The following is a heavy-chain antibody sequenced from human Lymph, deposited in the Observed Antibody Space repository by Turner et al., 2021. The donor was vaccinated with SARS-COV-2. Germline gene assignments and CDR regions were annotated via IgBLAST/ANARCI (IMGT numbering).Heavy chain of an antibody. J-gene: IGHJ4*02. CDR2: ISYDGSDK. D-gene: IGHD3-22*01. CDR3: ARDRDSSGWVDY. V-gene: IGHV3-30*04. Sequence: QVQLVESGGGVVQPGGSLRPSCAASGFTFSSYAMHWVRQAPGKGLEWVAFISYDGSDKYYADSVKGRFTFSRDNSKNTLYLQMNSLRAEDTAVYYCARDRDSSGWVDYWGQGTLVTVSS. CDR1: GFTFSSYA.